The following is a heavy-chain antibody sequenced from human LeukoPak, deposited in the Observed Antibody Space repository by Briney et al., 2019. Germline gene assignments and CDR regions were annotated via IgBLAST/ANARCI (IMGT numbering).Heavy chain of an antibody. Sequence: KISCKASGGTFSSYAISWVRQAPGQGLEWMGGIIPIFGTANYAQKFQGRVTITADKSTSTAYMELSSLRSEDTAVYYCASFIVVVPAFTQPRKDYFDYWGQGTMVTVAS. J-gene: IGHJ4*02. CDR3: ASFIVVVPAFTQPRKDYFDY. D-gene: IGHD2-2*01. CDR2: IIPIFGTA. CDR1: GGTFSSYA. V-gene: IGHV1-69*06.